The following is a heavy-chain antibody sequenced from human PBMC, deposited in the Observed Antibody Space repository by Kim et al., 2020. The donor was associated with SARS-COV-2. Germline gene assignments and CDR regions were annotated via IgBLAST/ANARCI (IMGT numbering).Heavy chain of an antibody. D-gene: IGHD2-15*01. V-gene: IGHV4-59*01. CDR3: ARGVVVVAATNYYYYGMDV. CDR1: GGSISSYY. J-gene: IGHJ6*02. Sequence: SETLSLTCTVSGGSISSYYWSWIRQPPGKGLEWIGYIYYSGSTNYNPSLKSRVTISVDTSKNQFSLKLSSVTAADTAVYYCARGVVVVAATNYYYYGMDVWGQGTTVTVSS. CDR2: IYYSGST.